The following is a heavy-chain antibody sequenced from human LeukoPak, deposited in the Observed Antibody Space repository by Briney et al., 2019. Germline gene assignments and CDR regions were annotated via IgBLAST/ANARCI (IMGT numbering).Heavy chain of an antibody. Sequence: SETLSLTCTVSSGSISTSNYYWGWVRQPPGKALEWIGNIFYSGSTYYSPSLKSRVTISLDTSRNQFSLKLNSVTAADTAVYYCASHTLLGYCSGGSCYSDYWGQGTLVTVSS. D-gene: IGHD2-15*01. CDR1: SGSISTSNYY. CDR3: ASHTLLGYCSGGSCYSDY. V-gene: IGHV4-39*01. CDR2: IFYSGST. J-gene: IGHJ4*02.